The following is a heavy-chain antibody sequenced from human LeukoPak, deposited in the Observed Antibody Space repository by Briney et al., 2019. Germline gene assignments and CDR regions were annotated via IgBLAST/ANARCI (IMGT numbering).Heavy chain of an antibody. CDR2: IYYSGST. Sequence: SESLSLTCTVSGGSISSSSYYWGWIRQPPGKGLEWIWSIYYSGSTYYNPSLKSRVTISVDTSKNQFSLKLSSVTAADTAVYYCARVLGQIVVVPAAFDPWGQGTLVTVSS. V-gene: IGHV4-39*07. J-gene: IGHJ5*02. CDR3: ARVLGQIVVVPAAFDP. D-gene: IGHD2-2*01. CDR1: GGSISSSSYY.